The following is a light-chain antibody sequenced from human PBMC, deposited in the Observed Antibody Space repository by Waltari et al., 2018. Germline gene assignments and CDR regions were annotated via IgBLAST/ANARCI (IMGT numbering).Light chain of an antibody. V-gene: IGLV4-69*01. CDR3: QTGGHGTWV. CDR1: SGHSSNI. J-gene: IGLJ3*02. Sequence: QLVLTQSPSASASLGASIKLTCTLSSGHSSNIIAGLHQQPERGPRYLMKVNSDGTHSKGDDIPDRFSGSSSGAERYLTISSLQSEDEADYYCQTGGHGTWVFGGGTKVTVL. CDR2: VNSDGTH.